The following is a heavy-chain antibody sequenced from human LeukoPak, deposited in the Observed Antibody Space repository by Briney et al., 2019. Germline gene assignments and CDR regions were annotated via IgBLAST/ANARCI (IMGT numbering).Heavy chain of an antibody. Sequence: GASVKVSCKASGYTFTSYDINWVRQATGQGLEWMGWMDPNSGNTGYAQKFQGRVTMTRNTSISTAYMELSSLRSEDTAVYYCARVLSMSGSYAMYAYWGQGTLVTVSS. CDR3: ARVLSMSGSYAMYAY. J-gene: IGHJ4*02. V-gene: IGHV1-8*01. D-gene: IGHD1-26*01. CDR1: GYTFTSYD. CDR2: MDPNSGNT.